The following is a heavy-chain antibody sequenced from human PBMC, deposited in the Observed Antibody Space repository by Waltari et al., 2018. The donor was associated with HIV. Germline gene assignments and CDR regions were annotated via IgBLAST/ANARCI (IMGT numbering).Heavy chain of an antibody. Sequence: QVQLVESGGGVVQPGRSLRLSCAASGFTVSTYGMHWVRQAPGKGLVWVAVIWYDGSNTYYTDSVKGRFTISRDNSKNTLYLQMYSLRAEDTAVYYCARDVQGYCGGERCFYGMDVWGQGTTVTVSS. CDR2: IWYDGSNT. V-gene: IGHV3-33*01. CDR1: GFTVSTYG. J-gene: IGHJ6*02. D-gene: IGHD2-21*01. CDR3: ARDVQGYCGGERCFYGMDV.